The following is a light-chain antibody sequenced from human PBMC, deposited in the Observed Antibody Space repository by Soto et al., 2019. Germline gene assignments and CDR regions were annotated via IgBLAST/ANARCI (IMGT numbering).Light chain of an antibody. CDR1: NSNIGSNT. J-gene: IGLJ1*01. CDR3: SAWDDSLNGRHV. V-gene: IGLV1-44*01. Sequence: QSVLTQPPSASGTPGQRVTISCSGSNSNIGSNTVSWYQQLPGTAPRLLIYSDNQRPSGVPDRFSGSKSDTSASLAISELQSEDEAEYYCSAWDDSLNGRHVFGTGTKLTVL. CDR2: SDN.